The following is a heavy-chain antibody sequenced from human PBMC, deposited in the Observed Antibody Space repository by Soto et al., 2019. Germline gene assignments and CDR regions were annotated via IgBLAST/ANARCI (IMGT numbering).Heavy chain of an antibody. D-gene: IGHD3-22*01. V-gene: IGHV3-30-3*01. J-gene: IGHJ3*02. CDR3: ARDYSIVGITMILPGSI. CDR1: GITFSSYA. Sequence: EVPLRLPYSASGITFSSYAIHWLRQAPGTGLEWVAVISYDGSNKDYADSVKGRFTSSRDNSKNTLYLQMNSLRAEDTAVYYCARDYSIVGITMILPGSIWGQGTMVTVSS. CDR2: ISYDGSNK.